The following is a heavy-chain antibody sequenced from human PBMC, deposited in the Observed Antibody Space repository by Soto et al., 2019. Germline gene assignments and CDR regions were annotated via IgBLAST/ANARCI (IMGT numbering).Heavy chain of an antibody. V-gene: IGHV4-39*07. D-gene: IGHD3-10*02. CDR2: IYYSGST. Sequence: SETLSLTCTVSGGSISSGSYYWGWIRQPPGKGLEWIGSIYYSGSTYYNPSLKSRVTISVDTSKNQFSLKLSSVTAADTAVYYCARRYVWGLAFWGQGTLVTVSS. CDR1: GGSISSGSYY. CDR3: ARRYVWGLAF. J-gene: IGHJ4*02.